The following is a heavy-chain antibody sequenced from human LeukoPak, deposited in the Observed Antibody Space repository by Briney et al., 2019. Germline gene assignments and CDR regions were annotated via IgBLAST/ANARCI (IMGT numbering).Heavy chain of an antibody. V-gene: IGHV4-39*07. CDR3: ARDLSSSSSVYYYYYMDV. CDR1: GGSISSRPYY. Sequence: SETLSLTCTVSGGSISSRPYYWGWVRQSPGKGLEWIGTISYSGTTYYNPSPKSRVTISLDTSKNQFSLKLSSVTPADTAIYYCARDLSSSSSVYYYYYMDVWGKGTTVTVSS. J-gene: IGHJ6*03. D-gene: IGHD6-6*01. CDR2: ISYSGTT.